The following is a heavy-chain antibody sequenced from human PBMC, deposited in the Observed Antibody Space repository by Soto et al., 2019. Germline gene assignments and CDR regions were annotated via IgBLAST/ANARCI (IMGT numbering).Heavy chain of an antibody. CDR2: ISDDGTNK. D-gene: IGHD3-3*01. CDR1: GFTLSNYG. J-gene: IGHJ6*02. V-gene: IGHV3-30*03. CDR3: ARDPDYDFWSGPYYYGMDV. Sequence: GGSLRLSCAVYGFTLSNYGMHWVRQAPGKGLEWVALISDDGTNKYFVDSVKGRFTISRDNSRNMVYLQMNRLRAEDTAVYYCARDPDYDFWSGPYYYGMDVWGQGTTVTVSS.